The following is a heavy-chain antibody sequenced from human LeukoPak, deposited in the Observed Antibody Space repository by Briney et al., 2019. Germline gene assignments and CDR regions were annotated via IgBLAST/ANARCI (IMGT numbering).Heavy chain of an antibody. Sequence: ASVKVSCKASGGTFSSYAISWVRQAPGQGLERMGGIIPIFGTANYAQKFQGRVTITTDESTSTAYMELSSLRSEDTAVYYCACALAVYSSSPGGGFDPWGQGTLVTVSS. J-gene: IGHJ5*02. CDR1: GGTFSSYA. V-gene: IGHV1-69*05. CDR2: IIPIFGTA. D-gene: IGHD6-6*01. CDR3: ACALAVYSSSPGGGFDP.